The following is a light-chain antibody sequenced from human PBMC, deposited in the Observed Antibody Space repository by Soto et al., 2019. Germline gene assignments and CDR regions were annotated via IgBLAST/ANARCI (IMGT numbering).Light chain of an antibody. J-gene: IGLJ2*01. CDR1: SSDVGGYNY. Sequence: QPVLTQPASVSGSPGQSITISCSGTSSDVGGYNYVSWYQQHPGKAPRLMIYDVSYRPSGVSNRFSGSRSGNTASLTISGLQTEDEADYYCSSYTSSSNKVFGGGTKLTVL. CDR2: DVS. V-gene: IGLV2-14*01. CDR3: SSYTSSSNKV.